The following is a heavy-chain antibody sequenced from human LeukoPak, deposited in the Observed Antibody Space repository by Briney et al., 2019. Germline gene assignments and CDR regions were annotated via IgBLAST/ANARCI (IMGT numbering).Heavy chain of an antibody. CDR1: GFTFSSYA. Sequence: PGGSLRLSCAASGFTFSSYAMHWVRQAPGKGLEWVAVISYDGSNKYYADSVKGRFTISRDNSKNTLYLQMNSLRAEDTAVYYCARDPTNYYDSSYFDYWGQGTLVTVSS. CDR2: ISYDGSNK. V-gene: IGHV3-30-3*01. D-gene: IGHD3-22*01. CDR3: ARDPTNYYDSSYFDY. J-gene: IGHJ4*02.